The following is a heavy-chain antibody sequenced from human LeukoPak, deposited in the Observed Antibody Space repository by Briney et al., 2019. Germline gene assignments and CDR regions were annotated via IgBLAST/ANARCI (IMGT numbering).Heavy chain of an antibody. V-gene: IGHV4-38-2*02. CDR3: ARGTAAEMDV. D-gene: IGHD6-13*01. Sequence: SETLSLTCTVSGYSISSGYYWGWTRQPPGKGLEWIGSIYHSGSTYYNPSLKSRVTISVDTSKNQFSLKLSSVTAADTAVYYCARGTAAEMDVWGKGTTVTVSS. CDR2: IYHSGST. J-gene: IGHJ6*04. CDR1: GYSISSGYY.